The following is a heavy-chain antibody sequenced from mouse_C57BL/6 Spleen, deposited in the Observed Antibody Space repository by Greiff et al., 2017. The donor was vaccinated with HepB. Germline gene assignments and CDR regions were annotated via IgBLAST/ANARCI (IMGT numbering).Heavy chain of an antibody. CDR2: INPYNGDT. J-gene: IGHJ1*03. CDR3: ARRGSSYGYFDV. D-gene: IGHD1-1*01. V-gene: IGHV1-20*01. CDR1: GYSFTGYF. Sequence: EVKLMESGPELVKPGDSVKISCKASGYSFTGYFMNWVMQSHGKSLEWIGRINPYNGDTFYNQKFKGKATLTVDKSSSTAHMELRSLTSEDSAVYYCARRGSSYGYFDVWGTGTTVTVSS.